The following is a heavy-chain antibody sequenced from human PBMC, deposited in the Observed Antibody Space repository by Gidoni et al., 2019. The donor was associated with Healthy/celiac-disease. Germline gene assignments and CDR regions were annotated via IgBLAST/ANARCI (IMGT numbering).Heavy chain of an antibody. Sequence: QVQLVESGGGVVQHGRSLRLSCAASGFTFSSYGMHWVRQAPGKGLEWVAVIWYDGSNKYYADSVKGRFTISRDNSKNTLYLQMNSLRAEDTAVYYCAREPAMVADYYYYGMDVWGQGTTVTVSS. CDR3: AREPAMVADYYYYGMDV. V-gene: IGHV3-33*01. D-gene: IGHD5-18*01. CDR2: IWYDGSNK. J-gene: IGHJ6*02. CDR1: GFTFSSYG.